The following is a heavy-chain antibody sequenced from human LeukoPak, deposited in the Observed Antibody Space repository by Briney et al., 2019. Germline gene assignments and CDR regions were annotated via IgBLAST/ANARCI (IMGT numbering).Heavy chain of an antibody. CDR1: GFTFSDYY. V-gene: IGHV3-11*01. Sequence: PGGSLRLSCVASGFTFSDYYMSWIRQAPGKGLEWVSYISSSDTTIYYADSVKGRFTISRDNAKNSLYLQMNSLRAEDTAVYYCARDKGDYDTSGSLFIFGGLGTLVTVSS. D-gene: IGHD3-22*01. CDR2: ISSSDTTI. J-gene: IGHJ4*02. CDR3: ARDKGDYDTSGSLFIF.